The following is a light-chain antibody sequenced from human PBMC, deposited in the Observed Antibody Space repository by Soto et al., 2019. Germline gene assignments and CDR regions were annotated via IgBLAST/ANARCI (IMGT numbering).Light chain of an antibody. CDR3: QQCYSTPLT. CDR1: QSISSY. Sequence: DIPMTQSLSSLSASVGDRVTITCRASQSISSYLKWYQQKPGKAPKLLIFAASSLQSGVPSRFSGSGSGTDFTLTISRLQPEDFATYYCQQCYSTPLTFGGGTNVDIK. J-gene: IGKJ4*01. CDR2: AAS. V-gene: IGKV1-39*01.